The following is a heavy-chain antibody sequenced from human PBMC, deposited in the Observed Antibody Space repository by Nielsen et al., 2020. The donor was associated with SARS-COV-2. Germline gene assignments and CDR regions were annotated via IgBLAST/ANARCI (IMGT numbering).Heavy chain of an antibody. CDR3: ARDYFGDYLDGFDI. Sequence: SETLSLTCTVSGGSISSYHWTWIRQSPGKGLEWIGYVSDSGTTNYNPSLKSRVTISLDTSRQQFFLNLTSVSAADRSVYYCARDYFGDYLDGFDIWGQVTLVTVSS. CDR1: GGSISSYH. J-gene: IGHJ3*02. V-gene: IGHV4-59*01. D-gene: IGHD4-17*01. CDR2: VSDSGTT.